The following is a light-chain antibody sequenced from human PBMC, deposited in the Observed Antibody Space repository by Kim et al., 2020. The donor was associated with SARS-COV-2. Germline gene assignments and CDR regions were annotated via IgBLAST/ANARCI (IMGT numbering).Light chain of an antibody. Sequence: FVGDRATLTGRGSKYINPSVVWNQQSPGKARRLLIYGPSFLQTGVPSRLSGSASGPEFTLTINTLQTEYCGTYYCKQANSFHLTFGGGTKGDIK. CDR2: GPS. J-gene: IGKJ4*01. CDR1: KYINPS. V-gene: IGKV1-12*01. CDR3: KQANSFHLT.